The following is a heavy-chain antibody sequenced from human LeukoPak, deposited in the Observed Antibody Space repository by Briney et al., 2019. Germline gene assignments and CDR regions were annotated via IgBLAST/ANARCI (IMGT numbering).Heavy chain of an antibody. D-gene: IGHD2-15*01. J-gene: IGHJ6*03. Sequence: SETLSLTCTVSGGPISSSRYYWGWIRRPPGKGLEWYGRIYYNGSTNYNPSLKSRVTIAVGTSKNQYSLKLSSVTAADTAVDYCAREYCSGGSCYSYYYNNYMDVWGKGTTVTVSS. CDR3: AREYCSGGSCYSYYYNNYMDV. CDR2: IYYNGST. CDR1: GGPISSSRYY. V-gene: IGHV4-39*07.